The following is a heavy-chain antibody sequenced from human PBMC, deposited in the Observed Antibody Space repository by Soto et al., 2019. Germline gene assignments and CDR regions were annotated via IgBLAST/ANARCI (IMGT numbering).Heavy chain of an antibody. CDR3: VRSASGRSRDAFDL. CDR1: GYKFTTFW. D-gene: IGHD2-15*01. J-gene: IGHJ3*01. Sequence: GEALKIPCNASGYKFTTFWLNWVRQTPGKGLECLGRIDPTDSFTNYSPPFEGHVTISVDRAISTAYLQWNSLQPSDPAIYYFVRSASGRSRDAFDLWGQGTTVTVSS. V-gene: IGHV5-10-1*01. CDR2: IDPTDSFT.